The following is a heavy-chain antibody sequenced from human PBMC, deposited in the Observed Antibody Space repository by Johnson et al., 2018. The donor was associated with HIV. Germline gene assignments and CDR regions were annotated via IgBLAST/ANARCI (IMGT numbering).Heavy chain of an antibody. V-gene: IGHV3-66*01. D-gene: IGHD3-3*01. Sequence: VLLVESGGGLVQPGGSLRLSCAASGFTISSNYMSWVRQAPGKGLEWVSLIYSGGSTYYADSVKGRFTISRDNSKNTLYLQMNSLRVEDTAMYYCARGPILEWLSGDGFDMWGQGTKVTV. CDR3: ARGPILEWLSGDGFDM. CDR1: GFTISSNY. CDR2: IYSGGST. J-gene: IGHJ3*02.